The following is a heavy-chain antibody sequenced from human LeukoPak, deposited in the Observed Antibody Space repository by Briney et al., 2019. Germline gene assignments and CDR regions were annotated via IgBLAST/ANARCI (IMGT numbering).Heavy chain of an antibody. Sequence: GASVKVSCKASGYTFTSYGISWVRQAPGQGLEWMGWISAYNGNTNYAQKLQGRVTMTTDTSTSTAYMELRSLRSDDTAVYYCARGRLGFCGGGSCSDFDYWGQGTLVSVSS. V-gene: IGHV1-18*01. CDR2: ISAYNGNT. CDR1: GYTFTSYG. J-gene: IGHJ4*02. D-gene: IGHD2-15*01. CDR3: ARGRLGFCGGGSCSDFDY.